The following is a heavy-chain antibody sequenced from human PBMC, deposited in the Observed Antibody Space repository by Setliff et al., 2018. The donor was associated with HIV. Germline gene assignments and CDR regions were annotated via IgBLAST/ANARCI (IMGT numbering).Heavy chain of an antibody. CDR2: IYYSGST. D-gene: IGHD3-10*01. CDR1: GGTISSYY. Sequence: SETLSLTCTVSGGTISSYYWSWIRQPPGKGLEWIGYIYYSGSTNYNRSLKSRVTISVDTSRNQFSLKLSSVTAADTAVYYCARVEGSSITMVRGVIPGPQGHMDVWGKGTTVTVS. V-gene: IGHV4-59*01. J-gene: IGHJ6*03. CDR3: ARVEGSSITMVRGVIPGPQGHMDV.